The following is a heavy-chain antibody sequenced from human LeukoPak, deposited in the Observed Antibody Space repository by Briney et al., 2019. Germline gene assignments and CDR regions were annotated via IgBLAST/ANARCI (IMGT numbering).Heavy chain of an antibody. CDR3: ARDLAPVADY. Sequence: GGSLILSCAASGFTVSTNYMSWVRQAPGKGLEWVSVIYSGGSTYYADSVKGRFTISRDNSKNTLYLQMNSLRAEDTAVYYCARDLAPVADYWGQGTLVTVSS. V-gene: IGHV3-66*01. J-gene: IGHJ4*02. D-gene: IGHD6-19*01. CDR1: GFTVSTNY. CDR2: IYSGGST.